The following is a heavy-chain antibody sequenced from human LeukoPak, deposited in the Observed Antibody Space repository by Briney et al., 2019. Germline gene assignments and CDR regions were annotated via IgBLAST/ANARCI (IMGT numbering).Heavy chain of an antibody. CDR3: ATTYSSGCTRGPSIHYYYGMDV. Sequence: GGSLRLSCAASGFSFISYGMHWVRQAPGKGLEWVSAISGSGGSTYYADSVKGRFTISRDNSKNTLYLQMNSLRAEDTAVYYCATTYSSGCTRGPSIHYYYGMDVWGQGTTVTVSS. V-gene: IGHV3-23*01. J-gene: IGHJ6*02. CDR2: ISGSGGST. CDR1: GFSFISYG. D-gene: IGHD6-19*01.